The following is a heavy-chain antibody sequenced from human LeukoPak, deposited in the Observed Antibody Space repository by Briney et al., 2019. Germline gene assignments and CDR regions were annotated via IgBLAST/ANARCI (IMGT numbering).Heavy chain of an antibody. V-gene: IGHV1-3*03. CDR1: GYTFTSYA. D-gene: IGHD1-26*01. CDR3: ARRGRYGGSTNAFDI. J-gene: IGHJ3*02. Sequence: GASVKVSCKASGYTFTSYAMHWVRQAPGQRLEWMGWINAGNGKTKYSQEFQGRVTITRDTYASTAYMELSGLRSEDMAVYYCARRGRYGGSTNAFDIWGQGTMVTVSS. CDR2: INAGNGKT.